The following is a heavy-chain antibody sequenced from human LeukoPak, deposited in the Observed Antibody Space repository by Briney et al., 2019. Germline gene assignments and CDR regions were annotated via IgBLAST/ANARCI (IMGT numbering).Heavy chain of an antibody. D-gene: IGHD3-22*01. V-gene: IGHV3-66*03. Sequence: GGSLRLSSTVSGFTASSNTMSWVRQAPGKGLEWGSFIYSDNTHYSDSVKGRFTISRDNSKNTLYLQLNSLRVEDTAVYYCAREHGRSGYFDYWGQGTLVSVSS. CDR2: IYSDNT. CDR1: GFTASSNT. J-gene: IGHJ4*02. CDR3: AREHGRSGYFDY.